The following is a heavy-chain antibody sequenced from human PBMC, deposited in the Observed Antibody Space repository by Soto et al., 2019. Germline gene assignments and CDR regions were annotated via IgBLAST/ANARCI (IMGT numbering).Heavy chain of an antibody. V-gene: IGHV4-34*01. CDR1: GGSFNGYY. Sequence: QVQLQQWGAGLLKPSETLSLTCAVYGGSFNGYYWSWIRQPPGKGLEWIGEITQSGSTLDNPSLGTRVTIPIHTSKTQPSLTMTSVTAADTTLYFCAPGLGGSYPLWGQGTLVTVSA. D-gene: IGHD1-26*01. CDR3: APGLGGSYPL. CDR2: ITQSGST. J-gene: IGHJ4*01.